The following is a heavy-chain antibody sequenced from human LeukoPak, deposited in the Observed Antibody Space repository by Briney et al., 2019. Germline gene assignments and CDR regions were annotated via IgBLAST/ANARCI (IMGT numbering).Heavy chain of an antibody. CDR3: ARTRGTGWFDP. V-gene: IGHV4-31*03. J-gene: IGHJ5*02. CDR1: GGSISSGDYA. D-gene: IGHD1-7*01. Sequence: RASETLSLTCTVSGGSISSGDYAWSWIRQHPGKGLEWIGYIYYSGTRHYNPSLQSRVTLSIDTSTNQFSLKLSSVTAADTAVYYCARTRGTGWFDPWGQGTLVTVSS. CDR2: IYYSGTR.